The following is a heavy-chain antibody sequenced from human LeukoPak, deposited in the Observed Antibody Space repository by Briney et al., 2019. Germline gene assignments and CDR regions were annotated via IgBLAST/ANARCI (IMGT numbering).Heavy chain of an antibody. CDR3: AKARLAYCGGDCYFHGMDV. V-gene: IGHV3-23*01. J-gene: IGHJ6*02. CDR1: GLTLSSYS. Sequence: GGSLRLSCAASGLTLSSYSMNWVRQAPGKGLEWVSAISGSGGSTYYADSVKGRFTISRDNSKNTLYLQMNSLRAEDTAVYYCAKARLAYCGGDCYFHGMDVWGQGTTVTVSS. D-gene: IGHD2-21*02. CDR2: ISGSGGST.